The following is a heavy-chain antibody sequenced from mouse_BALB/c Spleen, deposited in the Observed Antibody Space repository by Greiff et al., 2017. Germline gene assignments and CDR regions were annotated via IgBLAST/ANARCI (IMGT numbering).Heavy chain of an antibody. V-gene: IGHV1S81*02. CDR3: TRSYYGSSYGY. CDR1: GYTFTSYY. CDR2: INPSNGGT. Sequence: QVQLQQSGAELVKPGASVKLSCKASGYTFTSYYMYWVKQRPGQGLEWIGEINPSNGGTNFNEKFKSKATLTVDKSSSTAYMQLSSLTSEDSAVYYCTRSYYGSSYGYWGQGTTLTVSS. J-gene: IGHJ2*01. D-gene: IGHD1-1*01.